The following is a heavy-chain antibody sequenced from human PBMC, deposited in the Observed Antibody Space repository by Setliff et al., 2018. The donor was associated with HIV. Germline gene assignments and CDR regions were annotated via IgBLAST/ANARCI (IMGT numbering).Heavy chain of an antibody. J-gene: IGHJ4*02. V-gene: IGHV1-46*01. D-gene: IGHD6-13*01. CDR3: VKEYHTTATDTRVANYFDY. CDR1: GYTFTSCF. CDR2: INPSDGTT. Sequence: ASVKVSCKASGYTFTSCFMHWVRQAPGQGLDDMGIINPSDGTTDYTQKFQDRVTMTSDTSASTVYMELRRLRSEDTTIYYCVKEYHTTATDTRVANYFDYWGEGTLVTVSS.